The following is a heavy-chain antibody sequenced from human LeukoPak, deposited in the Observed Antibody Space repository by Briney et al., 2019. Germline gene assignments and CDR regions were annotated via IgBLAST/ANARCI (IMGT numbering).Heavy chain of an antibody. D-gene: IGHD6-19*01. CDR1: GFTFSNYA. CDR2: IIDSGGST. Sequence: GGSLRLSWAASGFTFSNYAMTWVRQAPGKGLEWVSGIIDSGGSTNYADSVKGRFSISRDNSKNTLFLQMNSLRAEDTGVYYCAKGRGGGWYSHFDYWGQGTLVTVSS. J-gene: IGHJ4*02. CDR3: AKGRGGGWYSHFDY. V-gene: IGHV3-23*01.